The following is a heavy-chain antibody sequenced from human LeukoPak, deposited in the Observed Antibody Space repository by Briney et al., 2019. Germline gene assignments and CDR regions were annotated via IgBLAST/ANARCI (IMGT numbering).Heavy chain of an antibody. CDR1: GDNFSNYV. CDR3: ARVTGPLWSGSYFDY. CDR2: IIPTFDVS. Sequence: SVKVSCKASGDNFSNYVITWVRQAPGQGLEWMGRIIPTFDVSNFAERFKGRVTITADKSTKTVHLELSRLRSEDTAVYYCARVTGPLWSGSYFDYWGQGTLVTVSS. J-gene: IGHJ4*02. V-gene: IGHV1-69*04. D-gene: IGHD3-10*01.